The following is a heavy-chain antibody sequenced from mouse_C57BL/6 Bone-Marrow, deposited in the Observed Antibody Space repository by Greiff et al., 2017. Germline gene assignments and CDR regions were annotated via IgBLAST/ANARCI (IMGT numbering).Heavy chain of an antibody. V-gene: IGHV1-26*01. CDR1: GYTFTDYY. Sequence: EVQLQQSGPELVKPGASVKISCKASGYTFTDYYMNWVKQSHGKSLEWIGDINPNNGGTSYNQKFKGKATLTVDKSSSTAYMALRSLTSEDSAVYYCAREALTGIAMDYWGQGTSVTVSS. CDR2: INPNNGGT. D-gene: IGHD4-1*01. CDR3: AREALTGIAMDY. J-gene: IGHJ4*01.